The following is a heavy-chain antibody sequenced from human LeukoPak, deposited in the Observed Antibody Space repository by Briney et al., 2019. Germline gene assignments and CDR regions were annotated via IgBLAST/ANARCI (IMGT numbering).Heavy chain of an antibody. CDR3: ARGSYDSSGYCFDY. CDR1: GFTFSSYW. D-gene: IGHD3-22*01. J-gene: IGHJ4*02. V-gene: IGHV3-7*01. CDR2: IKQDGSEK. Sequence: GGSLRLSCAASGFTFSSYWMSWVRQAPGKGLEWVANIKQDGSEKYYVDSVKGRFTISRDNAKNSLYLQMNSLRAEDTAVYYCARGSYDSSGYCFDYWGQGTLVTVSS.